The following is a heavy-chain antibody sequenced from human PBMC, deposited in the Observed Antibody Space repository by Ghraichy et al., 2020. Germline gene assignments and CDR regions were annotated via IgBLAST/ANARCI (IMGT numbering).Heavy chain of an antibody. Sequence: SETLSLTCAVYGGSFRGYYWSWIRQPPGKGLEWIGEINHSGSTNYNPSLKGRVTISVDTSKNQFSLKLSSVTAADTAVYYCARGIDLTDDDFWSGYGWFDRWGQGTLVTVYS. V-gene: IGHV4-34*01. D-gene: IGHD3-3*01. J-gene: IGHJ5*02. CDR1: GGSFRGYY. CDR2: INHSGST. CDR3: ARGIDLTDDDFWSGYGWFDR.